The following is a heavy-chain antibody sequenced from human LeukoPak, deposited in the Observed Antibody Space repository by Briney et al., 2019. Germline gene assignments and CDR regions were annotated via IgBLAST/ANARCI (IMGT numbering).Heavy chain of an antibody. CDR3: ARGRNTDY. J-gene: IGHJ4*02. V-gene: IGHV4-34*01. Sequence: SETLSLTCAVYGGSFSGYYWSWIRQPPGKGLEWIGEINHSGSTNYNPSLKSRVTISVDTSKNQFSLKLSSVTAEDTAVYYCARGRNTDYWGQGTLVTVSS. CDR2: INHSGST. CDR1: GGSFSGYY.